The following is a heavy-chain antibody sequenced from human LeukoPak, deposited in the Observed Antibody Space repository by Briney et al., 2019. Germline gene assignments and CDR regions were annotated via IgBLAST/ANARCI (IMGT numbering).Heavy chain of an antibody. V-gene: IGHV3-7*01. CDR3: TSWGDTTAEYFQR. D-gene: IGHD2-21*02. CDR2: INPDGRDT. CDR1: GFTFNRCW. J-gene: IGHJ1*01. Sequence: GGSLRLSCVVSGFTFNRCWMNWVRQAPGKGLEWVAHINPDGRDTYYVDSVKGRFTIPRDNAQNSMYLQMNSLRVEDTAVYYCTSWGDTTAEYFQRWGQGTLVTVSS.